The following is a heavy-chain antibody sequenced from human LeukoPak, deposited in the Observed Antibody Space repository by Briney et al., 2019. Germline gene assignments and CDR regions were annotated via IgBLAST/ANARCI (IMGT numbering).Heavy chain of an antibody. J-gene: IGHJ6*02. V-gene: IGHV3-30*18. CDR3: AKDRRLTPNKIFGVGTVYYYYGMDV. D-gene: IGHD3-3*01. CDR2: ISYDGSNK. Sequence: GRSLRLSCEASGFTFSSYGMHWVRQAPGKGLEWVAFISYDGSNKYYADSVKGRFTISRDNSKNTLYLQMNSLRAEDTAVYYCAKDRRLTPNKIFGVGTVYYYYGMDVWGQGTTVTVSS. CDR1: GFTFSSYG.